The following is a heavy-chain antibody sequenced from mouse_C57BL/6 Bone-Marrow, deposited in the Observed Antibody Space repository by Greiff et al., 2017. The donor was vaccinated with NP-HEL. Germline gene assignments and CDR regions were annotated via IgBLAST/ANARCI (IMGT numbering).Heavy chain of an antibody. Sequence: QVQLQQSGPELMKPGASVTISCKATGYTFTGYWIEWVKQRPGHGLEWLGEILPGSGSTNYNEQFKGQATFTADTSTKTAYMQLCSLTTEDSAIYYCARQLRLRTFAYWGQGTLVTVSA. CDR2: ILPGSGST. CDR3: ARQLRLRTFAY. CDR1: GYTFTGYW. D-gene: IGHD3-2*02. V-gene: IGHV1-9*01. J-gene: IGHJ3*01.